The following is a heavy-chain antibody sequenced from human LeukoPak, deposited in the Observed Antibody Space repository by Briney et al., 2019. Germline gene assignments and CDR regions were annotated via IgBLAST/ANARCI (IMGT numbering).Heavy chain of an antibody. CDR2: IYYSGST. J-gene: IGHJ4*02. V-gene: IGHV4-59*08. D-gene: IGHD3-22*01. Sequence: PSETLSLTCTVSGGSISSYYWSWIRQPPGKGLEWIGYIYYSGSTNYNPSLKSRVTISVDTSKNQFSLKLSSVTAADTAVYYCARHSHDYYDSSGYVVWGQGTLVTVSS. CDR3: ARHSHDYYDSSGYVV. CDR1: GGSISSYY.